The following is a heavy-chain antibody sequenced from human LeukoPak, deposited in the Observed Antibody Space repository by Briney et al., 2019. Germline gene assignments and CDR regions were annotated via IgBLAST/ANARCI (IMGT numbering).Heavy chain of an antibody. CDR2: IHDSGRT. CDR1: GATINSYY. CDR3: ARGFWYQGRFDWLDP. D-gene: IGHD3-3*01. Sequence: SETLSLTCTVSGATINSYYWNWIRQSPGKAEEWVGYIHDSGRTKYNPSLKSRVTIPVHTPKSHLSLKMTSVTAADTPVYYCARGFWYQGRFDWLDPWGQGTLVTVSS. J-gene: IGHJ5*02. V-gene: IGHV4-59*01.